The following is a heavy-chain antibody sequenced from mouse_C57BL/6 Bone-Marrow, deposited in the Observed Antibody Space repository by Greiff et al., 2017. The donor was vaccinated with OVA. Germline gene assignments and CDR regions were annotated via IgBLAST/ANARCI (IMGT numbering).Heavy chain of an antibody. J-gene: IGHJ3*01. CDR2: ISSGGDYI. CDR3: TRPYYDYDVGAY. Sequence: EVKLMESGEGLVKPGGSLKLSCAASGFTFSSYAMSWVRQTPEKRLEWVAYISSGGDYIYYADTVKGRFTISRDNARNTLYLQMRSLKSEDTAMYYCTRPYYDYDVGAYWGQGTLVTVSA. CDR1: GFTFSSYA. D-gene: IGHD2-4*01. V-gene: IGHV5-9-1*02.